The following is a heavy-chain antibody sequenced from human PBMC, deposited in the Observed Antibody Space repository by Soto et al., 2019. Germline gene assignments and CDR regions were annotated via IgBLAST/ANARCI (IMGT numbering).Heavy chain of an antibody. J-gene: IGHJ6*02. CDR3: ARGNYDILTGSDVYYYYYYGMDV. D-gene: IGHD3-9*01. V-gene: IGHV4-34*01. CDR1: GGSFSGYY. Sequence: SETLYLTCAVYGGSFSGYYWSCIRQPPGKGLEWIGEINHSGSTNYNPSLKSRVTISVDTSKNQFSLKLSSVTAADTDVYYCARGNYDILTGSDVYYYYYYGMDVWGQGTTVTVSS. CDR2: INHSGST.